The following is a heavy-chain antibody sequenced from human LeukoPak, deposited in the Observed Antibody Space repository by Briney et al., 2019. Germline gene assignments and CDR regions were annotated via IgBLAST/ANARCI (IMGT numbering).Heavy chain of an antibody. J-gene: IGHJ4*02. Sequence: GGSLRLSCAASGFTFSDYYMSWIRQAPGKGLEWVSYISSSGSTIYYADSVKGRFTISRDNAKNSLYLQMNSLRAEDTAVYYCARDPEYYDFWSGYYVSEGLGYWGQGTLVTVSS. CDR1: GFTFSDYY. CDR2: ISSSGSTI. CDR3: ARDPEYYDFWSGYYVSEGLGY. V-gene: IGHV3-11*01. D-gene: IGHD3-3*01.